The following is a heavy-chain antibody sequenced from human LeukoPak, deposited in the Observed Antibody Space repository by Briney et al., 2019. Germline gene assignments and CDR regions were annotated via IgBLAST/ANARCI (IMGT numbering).Heavy chain of an antibody. J-gene: IGHJ5*02. V-gene: IGHV1-8*01. CDR3: ARLRITGNWFDP. D-gene: IGHD1-20*01. CDR1: VYTFTSYD. CDR2: MNPNSGNT. Sequence: RASVKVSCKASVYTFTSYDINLVRQATGQGLEWMGWMNPNSGNTGYAQKFQGRVTMTRNTSISTAYMELSSLRSEDTAVYYCARLRITGNWFDPWGQGTLVTVSS.